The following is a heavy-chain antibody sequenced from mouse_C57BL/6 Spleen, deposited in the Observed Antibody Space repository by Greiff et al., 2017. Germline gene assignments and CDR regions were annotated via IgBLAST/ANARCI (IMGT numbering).Heavy chain of an antibody. D-gene: IGHD2-3*01. J-gene: IGHJ4*01. CDR2: ISSGGDYI. CDR3: TRDGYYEAMDY. V-gene: IGHV5-9-1*02. CDR1: GFTFSSYA. Sequence: EVKLVESGEGLVKPGGSLKLSCAASGFTFSSYAMSWVRQTPEKRLEWVAYISSGGDYIYYADTVKGRFTISRDNARNTLYLQMSSLKSEDTAMYYCTRDGYYEAMDYWGQGTSVTVSS.